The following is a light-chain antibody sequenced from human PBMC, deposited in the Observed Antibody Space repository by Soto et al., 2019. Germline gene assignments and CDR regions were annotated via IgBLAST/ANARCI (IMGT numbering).Light chain of an antibody. V-gene: IGKV1-27*01. CDR2: AAS. J-gene: IGKJ3*01. CDR1: QDIRNF. Sequence: DIQMTQSPTSLSASVGDRVTITCRASQDIRNFVAWYQQKPGKAPKLLIYAASTLQSGVPSRFSGSGSGTXXXXXXXSXQPEDVXXXXXQKYSSVPVFGPGTKVDIK. CDR3: QKYSSVPV.